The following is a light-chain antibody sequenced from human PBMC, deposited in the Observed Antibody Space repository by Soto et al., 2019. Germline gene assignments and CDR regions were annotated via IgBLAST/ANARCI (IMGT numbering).Light chain of an antibody. J-gene: IGLJ3*02. CDR3: AAWDDSLSGRV. CDR2: RNN. Sequence: QSVLTQPPSASGTPGQRVTISCSGSSSNIGSNYVYWYQQLPGTAPKLLIYRNNQRPSGVPDRFSGSKSGTSASLVISGLRSEDEADYYCAAWDDSLSGRVFGGGTKLTVL. V-gene: IGLV1-47*01. CDR1: SSNIGSNY.